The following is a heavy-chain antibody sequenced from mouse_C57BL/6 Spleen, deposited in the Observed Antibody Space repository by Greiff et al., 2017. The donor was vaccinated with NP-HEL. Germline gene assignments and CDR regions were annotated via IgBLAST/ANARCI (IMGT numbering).Heavy chain of an antibody. CDR2: IDPETGGT. J-gene: IGHJ4*01. Sequence: VQLQQSGAELVRPGASVTLSCKASGYTFTDYEMHWVKQTPVHGLEWIGAIDPETGGTAYNQKFKGKAILTADKSSSTAYMELRSLTSEDSAVYYCTKELLGGYWGQGTSDTVSS. D-gene: IGHD2-12*01. CDR3: TKELLGGY. CDR1: GYTFTDYE. V-gene: IGHV1-15*01.